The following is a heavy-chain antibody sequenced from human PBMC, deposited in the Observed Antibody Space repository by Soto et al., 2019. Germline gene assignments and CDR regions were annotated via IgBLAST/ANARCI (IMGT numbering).Heavy chain of an antibody. D-gene: IGHD3-22*01. J-gene: IGHJ4*02. CDR2: INPNSGGT. V-gene: IGHV1-2*02. Sequence: ASVKVSCKASGYTFTGYYMHWVRQAPGQGLEWMGWINPNSGGTNYAQKFKGSVTMTRDTSIITAYMELSRLRSDDTAVYYCASDILPQGLNYYEDKAFDCWGQGTGVTGAS. CDR3: ASDILPQGLNYYEDKAFDC. CDR1: GYTFTGYY.